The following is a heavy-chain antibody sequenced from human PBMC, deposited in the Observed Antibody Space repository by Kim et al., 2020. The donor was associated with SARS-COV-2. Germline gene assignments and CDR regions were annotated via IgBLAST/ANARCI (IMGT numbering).Heavy chain of an antibody. V-gene: IGHV3-30*01. Sequence: VDAVKGRLTISRANTKNTLYLKMNSLGAEDTAVYYCASPSAGRNKGGMDVWGQGTTVTVSS. CDR3: ASPSAGRNKGGMDV. J-gene: IGHJ6*02.